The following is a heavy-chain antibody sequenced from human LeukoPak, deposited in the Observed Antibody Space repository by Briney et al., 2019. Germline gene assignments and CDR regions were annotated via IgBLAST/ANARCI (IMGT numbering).Heavy chain of an antibody. CDR1: GFDFSNYW. V-gene: IGHV3-7*03. Sequence: GGSLRLSCAASGFDFSNYWMYWVRQAPGKGLEWVANIKQDGSEKYYVDSVRGRFTISRDNAKNSLSLQMNSLRAEDTAVYYCASNYGGWGQGTLVTVSS. CDR2: IKQDGSEK. CDR3: ASNYGG. J-gene: IGHJ4*02. D-gene: IGHD4-11*01.